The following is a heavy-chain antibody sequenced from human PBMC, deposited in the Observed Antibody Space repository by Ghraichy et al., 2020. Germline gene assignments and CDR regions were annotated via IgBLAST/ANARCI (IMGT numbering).Heavy chain of an antibody. V-gene: IGHV1-46*01. Sequence: ASVKVSCKASGYTFTSYYMHWVRQAAGQGLEWMGIINPRGGSVSYAQTFQGRVTMTRDTSTGTVYMELRGLRSEDTAVYYCARRSYYDSSGLFDYWGQGTLVTVSS. J-gene: IGHJ4*02. D-gene: IGHD3-22*01. CDR1: GYTFTSYY. CDR2: INPRGGSV. CDR3: ARRSYYDSSGLFDY.